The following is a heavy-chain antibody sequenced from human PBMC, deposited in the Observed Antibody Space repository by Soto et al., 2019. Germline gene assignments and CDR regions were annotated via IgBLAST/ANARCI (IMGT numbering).Heavy chain of an antibody. CDR2: IKSDGSVT. CDR1: GFTLSNGW. D-gene: IGHD6-19*01. V-gene: IGHV3-74*01. CDR3: LVYNNGWN. Sequence: EVQLVESGGGLVQPGGSLRLSCAASGFTLSNGWAHWVRQPPGKGPVWVSRIKSDGSVTNYADSVKGRFTISRDDARNTLYLQMNSLRAEDTALYSCLVYNNGWNWGQGTLVTVSS. J-gene: IGHJ1*01.